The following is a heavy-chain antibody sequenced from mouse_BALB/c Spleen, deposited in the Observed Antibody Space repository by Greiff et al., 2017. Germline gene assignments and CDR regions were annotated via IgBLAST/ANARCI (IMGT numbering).Heavy chain of an antibody. V-gene: IGHV1-4*02. D-gene: IGHD1-1*01. J-gene: IGHJ4*01. CDR3: ARGSSYRAMDY. CDR1: GYTFTSYT. Sequence: QVQLQQSAAELARPGASVKMSCKASGYTFTSYTMHWVKQRPGQGLEWIGYINPSSGYTEYNQKFKDKTTLTADKSSSTAYMQLSSLTSEDSAVYYCARGSSYRAMDYWGQGTSVTVSS. CDR2: INPSSGYT.